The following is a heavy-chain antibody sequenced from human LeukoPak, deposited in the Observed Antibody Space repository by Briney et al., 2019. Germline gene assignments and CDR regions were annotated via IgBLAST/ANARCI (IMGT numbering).Heavy chain of an antibody. CDR1: GYTFTGYY. D-gene: IGHD3-3*01. Sequence: GASVKVSCKASGYTFTGYYMHWVRQAPGQGLEWMGWINPNSGGTNYAQKFQGRVTMTRDTSISTAYMELSRLRSDDTAVYYCARGYDFWSGNDAFDIWGQGTMVTVSS. CDR2: INPNSGGT. V-gene: IGHV1-2*02. CDR3: ARGYDFWSGNDAFDI. J-gene: IGHJ3*02.